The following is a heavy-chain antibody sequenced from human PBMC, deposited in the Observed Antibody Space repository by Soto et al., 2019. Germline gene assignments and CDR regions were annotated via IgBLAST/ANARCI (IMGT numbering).Heavy chain of an antibody. CDR2: IYYSGST. CDR1: GGSISSGGYY. CDR3: ARDRRVYGDSRGYYYYGMDV. J-gene: IGHJ6*02. D-gene: IGHD4-17*01. V-gene: IGHV4-31*03. Sequence: SETLSLTCTVSGGSISSGGYYWSWIRQHPGKGLEWIGYIYYSGSTYYNPSLKSRVTISVDASKNQFSLKLSSVTAADTAVYYCARDRRVYGDSRGYYYYGMDVWGQGTPVTVS.